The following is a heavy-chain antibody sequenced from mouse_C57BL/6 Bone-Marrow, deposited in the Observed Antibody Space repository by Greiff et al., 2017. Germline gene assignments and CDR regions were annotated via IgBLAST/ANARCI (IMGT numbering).Heavy chain of an antibody. J-gene: IGHJ1*03. Sequence: QVQLQQSGAELVRPGTSVKMSCKASGYTFTNYWIGWAKQRPGHGLEWIGDIYPGGGSTNYNEKFKGKAILTADKSSRTAYMQFSSLTSEDSAIYYVAKYYDYDWYFDVWGTGTTVTVSS. CDR2: IYPGGGST. D-gene: IGHD2-4*01. V-gene: IGHV1-63*01. CDR1: GYTFTNYW. CDR3: AKYYDYDWYFDV.